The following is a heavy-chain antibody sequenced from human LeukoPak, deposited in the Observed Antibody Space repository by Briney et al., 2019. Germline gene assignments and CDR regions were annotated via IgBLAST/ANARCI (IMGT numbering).Heavy chain of an antibody. CDR2: IYYSGST. D-gene: IGHD3-3*01. Sequence: SETLSLTCTVSGGSISSYYWSWIRQPPGNGLEWIGYIYYSGSTNYNPSLKSRVTISVDTSKNQFSLKLSSVTAADTAVYYCARDAYDFWSGYYFDYWGQGTLVTVSS. CDR1: GGSISSYY. J-gene: IGHJ4*02. V-gene: IGHV4-59*01. CDR3: ARDAYDFWSGYYFDY.